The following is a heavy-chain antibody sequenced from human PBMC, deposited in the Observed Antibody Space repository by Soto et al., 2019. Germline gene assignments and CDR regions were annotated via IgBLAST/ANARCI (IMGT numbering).Heavy chain of an antibody. Sequence: QLHLVQSGAVVKKPGASVTVSCSASGYPVTAYYMHWVRQAPGRGLEWMGGINPATGAAKYTQTFQGRVTMTRDPSTSTVFMETGGLTSGDPAVFYRARGGGVGVAGSAAFDMWRQGTVVTVSS. J-gene: IGHJ3*02. V-gene: IGHV1-2*02. CDR3: ARGGGVGVAGSAAFDM. CDR1: GYPVTAYY. CDR2: INPATGAA. D-gene: IGHD3-3*01.